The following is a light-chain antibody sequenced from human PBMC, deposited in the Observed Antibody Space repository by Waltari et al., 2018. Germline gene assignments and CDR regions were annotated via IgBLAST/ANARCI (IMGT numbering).Light chain of an antibody. CDR3: HSRDSSGDVL. V-gene: IGLV3-19*01. CDR1: NLRTYY. J-gene: IGLJ2*01. CDR2: VKN. Sequence: SSELTQDPAVSVALGQTVRLTCQGDNLRTYYVSWFQQKPGQAPALVIYVKNNRPSGSPDRFSASSSGSTASLTIIGAQAEEEADYYCHSRDSSGDVLIGGGTKLTVL.